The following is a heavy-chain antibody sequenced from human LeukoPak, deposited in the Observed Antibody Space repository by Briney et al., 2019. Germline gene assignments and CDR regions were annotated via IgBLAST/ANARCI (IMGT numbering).Heavy chain of an antibody. D-gene: IGHD3-22*01. CDR3: AREVEYYDSSGYRPHAFDI. CDR2: VYYGRSP. CDR1: GDSISRSTYY. J-gene: IGHJ3*02. Sequence: SETLSLTCTVSGDSISRSTYYWAWIRQPPGKGLEWIGSVYYGRSPYFNPSLESRATISVDTSKNQFSLKVNSVTAADTAVYYCAREVEYYDSSGYRPHAFDIWGQGTLVTVSS. V-gene: IGHV4-39*02.